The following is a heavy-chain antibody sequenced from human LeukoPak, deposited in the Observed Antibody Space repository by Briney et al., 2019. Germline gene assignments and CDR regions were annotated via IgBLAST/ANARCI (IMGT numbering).Heavy chain of an antibody. CDR2: MSYDGSNK. Sequence: GRSLRLSCAASGFTFSSYAMHWVRQAPGKGLEWVAVMSYDGSNKYYADSVKGRFTISGDNSKNTLYLQMNSLRAEDTAVYYCAREIPGPISMTKSTHPAFDIWGRGTLVTVSS. J-gene: IGHJ2*01. V-gene: IGHV3-30-3*01. CDR3: AREIPGPISMTKSTHPAFDI. CDR1: GFTFSSYA. D-gene: IGHD3-22*01.